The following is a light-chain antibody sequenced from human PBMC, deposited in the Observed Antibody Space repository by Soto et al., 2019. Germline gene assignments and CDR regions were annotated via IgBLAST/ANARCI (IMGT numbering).Light chain of an antibody. CDR3: QQYNNGPRT. J-gene: IGKJ1*01. V-gene: IGKV3-15*01. CDR2: GAS. CDR1: QSVSSN. Sequence: EIVMTQSPATVSVYPGERATLSCRASQSVSSNLAWYQQKTGQAPRLLIYGASTRATGIPVRFSGSGSGTEFTLTISSLQSEDFAVYYCQQYNNGPRTFGPGNKVEVQ.